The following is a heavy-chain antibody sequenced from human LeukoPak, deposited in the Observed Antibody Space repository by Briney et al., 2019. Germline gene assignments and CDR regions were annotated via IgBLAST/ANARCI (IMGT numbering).Heavy chain of an antibody. D-gene: IGHD5-18*01. CDR2: ISGSGGST. CDR1: GFTFSSYA. J-gene: IGHJ4*02. Sequence: GRSLRLSCAASGFTFSSYAMSWVRQAPGKGLEWVSAISGSGGSTYYADSVKGRFTISRDNSKNTLYLQMNSLRAEDTAVSYCASKRYSYGSGGDYWGQGTLVTVSS. V-gene: IGHV3-23*01. CDR3: ASKRYSYGSGGDY.